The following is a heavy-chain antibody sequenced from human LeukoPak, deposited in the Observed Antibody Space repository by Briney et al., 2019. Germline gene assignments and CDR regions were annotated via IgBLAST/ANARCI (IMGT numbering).Heavy chain of an antibody. CDR3: ARGPGYLIDY. J-gene: IGHJ4*02. D-gene: IGHD2-21*01. Sequence: VKVSCKASGYTFTGYYMHWVRQAPGQGLEWMGWINPNSGGTNYAQKFQGRVTMARDTSISTAYMELSSLRSDDMAVYYCARGPGYLIDYWGQGTLVTVSS. V-gene: IGHV1-2*02. CDR2: INPNSGGT. CDR1: GYTFTGYY.